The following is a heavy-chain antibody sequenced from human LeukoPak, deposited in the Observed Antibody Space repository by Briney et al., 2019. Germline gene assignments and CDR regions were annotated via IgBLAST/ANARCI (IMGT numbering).Heavy chain of an antibody. V-gene: IGHV3-64*01. Sequence: GGSLRLSCATSGFTFRTYAMHWVRQAPGKALEYVSAITSNGETTYYANSVKDRFTISRDNSKNTLYLQMGSLRTEDTAVYYCARDKVGVADYWGQGALVTVSS. CDR3: ARDKVGVADY. CDR2: ITSNGETT. J-gene: IGHJ4*02. CDR1: GFTFRTYA. D-gene: IGHD1-26*01.